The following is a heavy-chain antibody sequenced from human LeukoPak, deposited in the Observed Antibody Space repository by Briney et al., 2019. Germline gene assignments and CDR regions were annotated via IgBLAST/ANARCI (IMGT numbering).Heavy chain of an antibody. J-gene: IGHJ5*02. Sequence: TPSETLSLTCTVSGGSISSSTYYWGWIRQPPGKGLEWIGTIYYSGSTYYNPSLKSRVTISVDTSKNQFSLKLSSVTAADTAVYYCARAELRFLEWLFDPWGQGTLVTVSS. V-gene: IGHV4-39*07. D-gene: IGHD3-3*01. CDR3: ARAELRFLEWLFDP. CDR1: GGSISSSTYY. CDR2: IYYSGST.